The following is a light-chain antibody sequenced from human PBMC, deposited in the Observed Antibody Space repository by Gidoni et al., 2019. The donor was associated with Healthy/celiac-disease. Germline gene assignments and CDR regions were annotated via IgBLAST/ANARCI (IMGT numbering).Light chain of an antibody. Sequence: QSVLTQPPSVSAAPAQTVTISCSGSSSNIGNNYVSWYQQLPGTAPKLLIYDNNKRPSGIPDRFSGSKSGTSATLGITGLQTGDEADYYCGTWDSSLSAGGVVFGGGTKLTVL. J-gene: IGLJ2*01. V-gene: IGLV1-51*01. CDR3: GTWDSSLSAGGVV. CDR1: SSNIGNNY. CDR2: DNN.